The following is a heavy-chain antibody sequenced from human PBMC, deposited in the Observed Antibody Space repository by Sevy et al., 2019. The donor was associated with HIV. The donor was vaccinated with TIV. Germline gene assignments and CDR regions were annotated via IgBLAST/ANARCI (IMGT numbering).Heavy chain of an antibody. J-gene: IGHJ4*02. D-gene: IGHD3-3*01. V-gene: IGHV3-11*01. CDR1: GFTFSDYY. Sequence: GGSLRLSCAASGFTFSDYYMSWIRQAPGKGLEWVSHISSSGSTIYYADSVKGRFTISRDNAKNSLYRQRNSLRAEDTAVYYCARGRNVLRFLEWLAVVYWGQGTLVTVSS. CDR2: ISSSGSTI. CDR3: ARGRNVLRFLEWLAVVY.